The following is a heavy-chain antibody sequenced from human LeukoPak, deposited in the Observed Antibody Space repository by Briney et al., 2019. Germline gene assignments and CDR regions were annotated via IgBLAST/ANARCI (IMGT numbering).Heavy chain of an antibody. CDR3: ARGPYDILIY. CDR1: GFTFSSYS. J-gene: IGHJ4*02. CDR2: ISSSSSYR. V-gene: IGHV3-21*01. D-gene: IGHD3-9*01. Sequence: GGCLRLSCAASGFTFSSYSMNWVRQAPGKGLAWVSSISSSSSYRYNADSVKGRFTISRDNAKNSLYLQMNSLRAEDTAVYYCARGPYDILIYWGQGTLVTVSS.